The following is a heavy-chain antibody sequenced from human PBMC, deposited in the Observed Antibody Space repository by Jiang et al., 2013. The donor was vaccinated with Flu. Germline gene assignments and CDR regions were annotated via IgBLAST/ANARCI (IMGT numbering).Heavy chain of an antibody. Sequence: LLKPSETLSLTCTVSGGSISSSFYYWGWIRQPPGKGLEWIGSIYYSGSTYYNPSLKSRVTISVDTSKNQFSLKLSSVTAADTAVYYCARGEYGSGLYYFDYWGQGTLVTVSS. V-gene: IGHV4-39*01. CDR1: GGSISSSFYY. D-gene: IGHD3-10*01. CDR3: ARGEYGSGLYYFDY. J-gene: IGHJ4*02. CDR2: IYYSGST.